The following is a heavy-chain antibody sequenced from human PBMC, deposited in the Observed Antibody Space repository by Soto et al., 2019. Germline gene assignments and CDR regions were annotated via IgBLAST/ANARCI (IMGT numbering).Heavy chain of an antibody. CDR2: INPSGGST. D-gene: IGHD3-10*01. CDR3: AIGVGDYHGSGSTPY. Sequence: ASVKVSRKASGYTFTRYYMHWVRQAPGQGLEWMGIINPSGGSTSYAQKFQGRVTMTRDTSTSTVYMELSSLRAEDTAVYYCAIGVGDYHGSGSTPYWGQAILVSGSS. CDR1: GYTFTRYY. V-gene: IGHV1-46*01. J-gene: IGHJ4*02.